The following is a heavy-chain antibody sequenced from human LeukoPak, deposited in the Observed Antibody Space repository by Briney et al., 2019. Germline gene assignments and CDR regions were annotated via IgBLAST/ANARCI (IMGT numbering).Heavy chain of an antibody. Sequence: GALVKVSCKASGYTFTSYDINWVRQATGQGLEWMGWMNPNSGNIGYAQKFQGRVTMTRNTSISTAYMELSSLRSEDTAVYYCARENNGGSYGSLGRGGRHYFDYWGQGTLVTVSS. D-gene: IGHD5-18*01. CDR2: MNPNSGNI. J-gene: IGHJ4*02. CDR1: GYTFTSYD. CDR3: ARENNGGSYGSLGRGGRHYFDY. V-gene: IGHV1-8*01.